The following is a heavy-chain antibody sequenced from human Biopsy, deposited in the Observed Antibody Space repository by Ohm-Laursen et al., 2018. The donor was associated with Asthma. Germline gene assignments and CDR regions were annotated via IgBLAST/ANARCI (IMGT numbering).Heavy chain of an antibody. V-gene: IGHV4-30-2*06. J-gene: IGHJ4*02. D-gene: IGHD2-21*02. Sequence: SDTLSLTCGVSGDSIDSGDYSWTWIRQSPGVGLEWIGYIYRNGDMYYNPTLKNRVTISIDRSKNQFSLRLRSVTAADTAVYYCARGWNCGGDCYSLDYWGQGTLVTVSS. CDR3: ARGWNCGGDCYSLDY. CDR1: GDSIDSGDYS. CDR2: IYRNGDM.